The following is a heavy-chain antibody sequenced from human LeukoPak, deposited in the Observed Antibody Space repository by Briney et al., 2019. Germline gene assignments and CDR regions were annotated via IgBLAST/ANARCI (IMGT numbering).Heavy chain of an antibody. CDR2: ISSGSSTI. CDR1: GFTFSSYT. V-gene: IGHV3-48*04. J-gene: IGHJ3*02. D-gene: IGHD3-10*01. CDR3: ARLNYGSGSRTDAFDI. Sequence: GGSLRLSCAASGFTFSSYTMNWVRQAPGKGLEWVSYISSGSSTIYYADSVKGRFTISRDNAKNSLYLQMNSLRAEDTAVYYCARLNYGSGSRTDAFDIWGQGTMVTVSS.